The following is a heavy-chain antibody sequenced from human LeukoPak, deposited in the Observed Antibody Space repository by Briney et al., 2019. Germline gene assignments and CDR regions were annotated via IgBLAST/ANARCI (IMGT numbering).Heavy chain of an antibody. CDR3: AGGPGYCTGGTCFDY. Sequence: GGSLRLSCAASGFTFSSYAMHWVRQAPGKGLEWVAVISYDGSNKYYADSVKGRFTISRDNSKNTLYLQMNSLRAEDTAVYYCAGGPGYCTGGTCFDYWGQGTLVTVSS. CDR1: GFTFSSYA. D-gene: IGHD2-8*02. V-gene: IGHV3-30*04. CDR2: ISYDGSNK. J-gene: IGHJ4*02.